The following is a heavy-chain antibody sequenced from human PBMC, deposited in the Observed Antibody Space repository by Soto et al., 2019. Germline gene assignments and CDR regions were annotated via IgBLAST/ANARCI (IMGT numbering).Heavy chain of an antibody. CDR3: AKDGFNDYSNYANYYYYYMDV. J-gene: IGHJ6*03. CDR1: GFTFSSYA. V-gene: IGHV3-23*01. Sequence: GGSLRLSCAASGFTFSSYAMSWVRQAPGKGLEWVSAISGSGGSTYYADSVKGRFTISRDNSKNTLYLQMNSLRAEDTAVYYCAKDGFNDYSNYANYYYYYMDVWGKGTTVTVSS. D-gene: IGHD4-4*01. CDR2: ISGSGGST.